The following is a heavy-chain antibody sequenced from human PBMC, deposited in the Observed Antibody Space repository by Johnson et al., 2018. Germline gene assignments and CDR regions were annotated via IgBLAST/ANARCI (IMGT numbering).Heavy chain of an antibody. J-gene: IGHJ3*01. CDR3: ARGSLVGGTSWFAFDL. CDR2: LYRGGNT. V-gene: IGHV3-53*01. Sequence: VQLVESGGGLVQPGGSLRLSCAASGFTVSSNYMSWVRQAPGKGLEWVSVLYRGGNTYYADSVKGRFTISRDNSKNTLYRQMDSLRAEDTALCYWARGSLVGGTSWFAFDLWGQGTMVTVSS. CDR1: GFTVSSNY. D-gene: IGHD1-26*01.